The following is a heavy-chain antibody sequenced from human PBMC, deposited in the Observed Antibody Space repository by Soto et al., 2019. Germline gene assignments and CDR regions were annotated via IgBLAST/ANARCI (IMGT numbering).Heavy chain of an antibody. J-gene: IGHJ5*02. CDR3: ARGPYSGSYYNWFDP. D-gene: IGHD1-26*01. V-gene: IGHV1-3*01. CDR1: GYTLISYA. Sequence: VKVSCKASGYTLISYAMHWVRQAPGQRLEWMGCITAGNGDTKYSQKFQGRVTITRDTSANTAYMELSSLRSEDTAVYYCARGPYSGSYYNWFDPWGQGTLVTVSS. CDR2: ITAGNGDT.